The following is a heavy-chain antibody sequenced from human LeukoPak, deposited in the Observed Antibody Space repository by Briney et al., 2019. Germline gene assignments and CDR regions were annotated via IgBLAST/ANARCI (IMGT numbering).Heavy chain of an antibody. CDR2: IYCSGST. D-gene: IGHD3-10*01. CDR1: GGSISSYY. CDR3: ARYYYGSGSQEFDY. V-gene: IGHV4-59*01. Sequence: SETLSLTCTVSGGSISSYYWSWIRQPPGKGLEWIGYIYCSGSTNYNPSLKSRVTISVDTSKNQFSLKLSSVTAADTAVYYCARYYYGSGSQEFDYWGQGTLVTVSS. J-gene: IGHJ4*02.